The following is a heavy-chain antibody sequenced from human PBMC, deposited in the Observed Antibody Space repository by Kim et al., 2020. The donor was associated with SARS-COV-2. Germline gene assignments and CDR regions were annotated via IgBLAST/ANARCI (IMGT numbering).Heavy chain of an antibody. J-gene: IGHJ4*02. CDR1: GFTFSNAW. D-gene: IGHD3-10*01. Sequence: GGSLRLSCAASGFTFSNAWMSWVRQAPGKGLEWVGRIKSKTDGGTTDYAAPVKGRFTISRDDSKNTLYLQMNSLKNEDTAVYYCTTEEHMVRGAPAFDYWGQGTMVTVSS. CDR2: IKSKTDGGTT. V-gene: IGHV3-15*01. CDR3: TTEEHMVRGAPAFDY.